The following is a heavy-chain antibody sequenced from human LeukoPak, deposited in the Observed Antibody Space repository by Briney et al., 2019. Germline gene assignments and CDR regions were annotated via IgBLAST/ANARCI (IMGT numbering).Heavy chain of an antibody. CDR2: IRYDGSNK. CDR1: GFTFSSYG. Sequence: PGGSLRLSCAASGFTFSSYGMHWVRQARGKGLEWVAFIRYDGSNKYYADSVKGRFTISRDNSKNTLYLQMNSLRAEDTAVYYCAKELVSSSWYGDAFDIWGQGTMVTVSS. J-gene: IGHJ3*02. V-gene: IGHV3-30*02. CDR3: AKELVSSSWYGDAFDI. D-gene: IGHD6-13*01.